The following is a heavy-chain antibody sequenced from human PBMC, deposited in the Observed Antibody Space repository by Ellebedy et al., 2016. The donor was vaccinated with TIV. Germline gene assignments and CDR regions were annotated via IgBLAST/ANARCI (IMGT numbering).Heavy chain of an antibody. CDR1: RYTFSSYF. V-gene: IGHV1-46*01. Sequence: ASVKVSXKASRYTFSSYFMHWVRQAPGQGLEWMGIINPSGGSTSYAQKFQGRVTLTGDTSTSTVYMELSSLRSEDTAVYYCARDLFGGVTADYWGQGTLVTVSS. D-gene: IGHD3-16*01. CDR3: ARDLFGGVTADY. J-gene: IGHJ4*02. CDR2: INPSGGST.